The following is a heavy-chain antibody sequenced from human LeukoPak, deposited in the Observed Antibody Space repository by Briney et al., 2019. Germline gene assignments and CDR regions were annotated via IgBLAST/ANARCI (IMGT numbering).Heavy chain of an antibody. V-gene: IGHV3-48*04. CDR2: ISSSGSSM. Sequence: GGALRLSCAASGFTFSSHSMHWVRQAPGKGLEWVSYISSSGSSMYYADSVKGRFTISRDNAKNSLYLQMNSLRAEDTAVYYCASFGGDSGSYYDYYYYYMDVWGKGTTVTVSS. J-gene: IGHJ6*03. CDR1: GFTFSSHS. CDR3: ASFGGDSGSYYDYYYYYMDV. D-gene: IGHD1-26*01.